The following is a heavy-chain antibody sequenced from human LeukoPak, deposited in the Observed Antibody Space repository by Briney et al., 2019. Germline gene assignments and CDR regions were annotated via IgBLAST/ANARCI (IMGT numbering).Heavy chain of an antibody. CDR3: AKDIESYGDYSSGVGAFDI. Sequence: PGGSLRLSCAASGFTLSSYAMSWVRQAPGKGLEWVSAISGSGGSTYYADSVKGRFTISRDNSKDTLYLQMNSLRAEDTAVYYCAKDIESYGDYSSGVGAFDIWGQGTMVTVSS. V-gene: IGHV3-23*01. J-gene: IGHJ3*02. CDR1: GFTLSSYA. CDR2: ISGSGGST. D-gene: IGHD4-17*01.